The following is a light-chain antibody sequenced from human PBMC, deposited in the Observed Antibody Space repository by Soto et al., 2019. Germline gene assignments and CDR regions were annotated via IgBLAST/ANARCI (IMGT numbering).Light chain of an antibody. Sequence: EIVLTQSPATLSLSPGERSTLSFRASRSVSSRHLAWYRQKPGQATRLLIYSASSRATGIPDRFSSSGSGTDFTLTISRLEPEDFAVYYCQWYGGFGQGTKLEIK. CDR3: QWYGG. J-gene: IGKJ5*01. CDR1: RSVSSRH. CDR2: SAS. V-gene: IGKV3-20*01.